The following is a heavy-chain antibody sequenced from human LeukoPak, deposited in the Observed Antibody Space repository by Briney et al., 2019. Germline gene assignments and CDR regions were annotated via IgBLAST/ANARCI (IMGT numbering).Heavy chain of an antibody. D-gene: IGHD4-17*01. CDR3: AKQILVTVTTGFDY. CDR1: GFTFSSYD. J-gene: IGHJ4*02. V-gene: IGHV3-13*01. CDR2: IDTAGDT. Sequence: PGGSLRLSCAASGFTFSSYDMHWVRQATGKGLEWVSAIDTAGDTYYPGSVKGRFTISRENAKNSLYLQMNSLRAGDTAVYYCAKQILVTVTTGFDYWGQGTLVTVSS.